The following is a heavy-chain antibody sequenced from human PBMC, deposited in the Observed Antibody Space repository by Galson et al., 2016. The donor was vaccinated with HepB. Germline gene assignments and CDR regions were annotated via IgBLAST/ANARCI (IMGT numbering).Heavy chain of an antibody. J-gene: IGHJ4*02. Sequence: SLRLSCAASGFSFSNYAMSWVRQAPGKGLEWVSSIGYSGGSTYYADSVKGRFTISRDNSKNTLYLHMNSLRAEDTAVYYCAKDHLAARRFPHYFGYWGQGTLVTVSS. CDR2: IGYSGGST. CDR3: AKDHLAARRFPHYFGY. CDR1: GFSFSNYA. D-gene: IGHD6-6*01. V-gene: IGHV3-23*01.